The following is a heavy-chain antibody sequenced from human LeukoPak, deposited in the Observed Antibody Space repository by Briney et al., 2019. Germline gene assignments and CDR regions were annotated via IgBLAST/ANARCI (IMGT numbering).Heavy chain of an antibody. J-gene: IGHJ6*03. CDR3: AREVRSLAAAGPLEDYYYYMDV. D-gene: IGHD6-13*01. CDR2: IYVDGST. V-gene: IGHV3-66*01. CDR1: GISVSSNY. Sequence: GGSLTLSCAASGISVSSNYMSWVRQAPGKVLQWVSVIYVDGSTYYADSVKGRITISRDNSRNTLYLQMNCLRAEDTAVYYCAREVRSLAAAGPLEDYYYYMDVWGKGTTVTISS.